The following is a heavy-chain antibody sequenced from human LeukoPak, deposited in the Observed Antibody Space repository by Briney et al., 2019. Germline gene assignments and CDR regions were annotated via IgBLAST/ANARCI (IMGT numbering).Heavy chain of an antibody. J-gene: IGHJ4*02. CDR1: GFTFSSYA. Sequence: GGSLRLSCAASGFTFSSYATSWVRQAPGKGLEWVSAISGSAYSTYYADSVKGRFTISRDNSKNTLYLQMNSLRAEDTAVYYCAKETVAAPPIDYWGQGTLVTVSS. CDR3: AKETVAAPPIDY. D-gene: IGHD6-19*01. V-gene: IGHV3-23*01. CDR2: ISGSAYST.